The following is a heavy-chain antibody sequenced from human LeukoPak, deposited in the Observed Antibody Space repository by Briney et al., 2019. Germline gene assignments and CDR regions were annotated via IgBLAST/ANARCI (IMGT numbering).Heavy chain of an antibody. CDR1: GFTFSRYA. CDR2: ISGSGGST. V-gene: IGHV3-23*01. Sequence: PGGSLRLSCAASGFTFSRYAMSWVRQAPGKGLEWVSAISGSGGSTYYADSVKGRFTISRDNSKNTLYLQMNSLRAEDTAVYYCARAFYCSSTSCYKALYYFDYWGQGTLVTVSS. CDR3: ARAFYCSSTSCYKALYYFDY. D-gene: IGHD2-2*02. J-gene: IGHJ4*02.